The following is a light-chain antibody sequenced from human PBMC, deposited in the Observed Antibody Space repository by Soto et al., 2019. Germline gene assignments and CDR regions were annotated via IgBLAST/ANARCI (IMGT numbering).Light chain of an antibody. J-gene: IGKJ5*01. V-gene: IGKV3-15*01. Sequence: IVMTQSPATLSVSPGERATLSCRASQSVSSSLAWYQQKPGQAPRLLIYGASTRVTGIPARFSGSGSGTEFTLTISSLQSEDFAVYYCQQYNSWPPITFGQGTRLEIK. CDR1: QSVSSS. CDR3: QQYNSWPPIT. CDR2: GAS.